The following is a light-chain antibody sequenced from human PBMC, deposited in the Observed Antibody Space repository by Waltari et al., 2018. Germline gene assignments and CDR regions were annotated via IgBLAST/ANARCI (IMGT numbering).Light chain of an antibody. CDR1: VLAKKY. J-gene: IGLJ3*02. CDR2: KDT. CDR3: YSAADYDLGV. V-gene: IGLV3-27*01. Sequence: SFELTQTSSLSVSPGQTVRITCSGDVLAKKYARWFQQKPGQAPILIISKDTERPSGIPARFSGSSSGTTVTLTISGAQVEDEADYYCYSAADYDLGVFGGGTKLTAL.